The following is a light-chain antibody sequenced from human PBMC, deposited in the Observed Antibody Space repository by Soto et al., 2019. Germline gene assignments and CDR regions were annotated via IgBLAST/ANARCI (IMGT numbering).Light chain of an antibody. CDR1: QSISSW. CDR2: KAS. CDR3: QQYNSYPYT. Sequence: DIQMTQSPSTLSASVGDRVTITCRASQSISSWLAWYQQKPGKAPKLLIYKASSLESGVPSWFSGSGSGTEFTLTISSLQPDDFATYYCQQYNSYPYTFGQGTKLEIK. J-gene: IGKJ2*01. V-gene: IGKV1-5*03.